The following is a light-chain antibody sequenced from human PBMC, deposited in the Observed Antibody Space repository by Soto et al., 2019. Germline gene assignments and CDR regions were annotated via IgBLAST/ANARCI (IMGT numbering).Light chain of an antibody. CDR1: QSVSSN. Sequence: EIAMTQSPATLSVSPGERATLSCRASQSVSSNLAWYQQRPGQAPRLLIYGASTRATGIPARFSGSGSGTEFTLTISSLQSEDFAVFYCQQYNNWPPITFGGGTKVDIK. V-gene: IGKV3-15*01. CDR3: QQYNNWPPIT. CDR2: GAS. J-gene: IGKJ4*01.